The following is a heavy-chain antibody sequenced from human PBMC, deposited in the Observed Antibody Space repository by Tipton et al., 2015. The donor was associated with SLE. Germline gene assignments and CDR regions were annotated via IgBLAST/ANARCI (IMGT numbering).Heavy chain of an antibody. J-gene: IGHJ4*02. CDR2: ITIDGSHT. D-gene: IGHD2-8*01. Sequence: SLRLSCAASGFSFRSYWMHWVRQLPGKGLFWVSRITIDGSHTTYADSVKGRFTISRDNARNTLYLQMNSLRAEDTAVYYCSRAPLLSKPDYWGQGTLVTVSS. V-gene: IGHV3-74*01. CDR1: GFSFRSYW. CDR3: SRAPLLSKPDY.